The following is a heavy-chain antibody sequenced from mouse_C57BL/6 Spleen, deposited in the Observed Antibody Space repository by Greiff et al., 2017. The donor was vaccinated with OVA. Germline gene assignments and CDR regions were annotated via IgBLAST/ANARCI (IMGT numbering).Heavy chain of an antibody. Sequence: EVKLVESGEGLVKPGGSLKLSCAASGFTFSSYAMSWVRQTPEKRLEWVAYISSGGDYIYYADTVKGRFTISRDNARNTLYLQMSSLKSEDTAMYYCTRDHYPYYFDYWGQGTTLTVSS. J-gene: IGHJ2*01. CDR3: TRDHYPYYFDY. CDR1: GFTFSSYA. D-gene: IGHD1-2*01. V-gene: IGHV5-9-1*02. CDR2: ISSGGDYI.